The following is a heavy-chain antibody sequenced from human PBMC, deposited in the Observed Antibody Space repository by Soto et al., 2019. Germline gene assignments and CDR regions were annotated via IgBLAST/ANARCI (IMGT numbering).Heavy chain of an antibody. V-gene: IGHV1-18*01. CDR1: GYTFTSYG. J-gene: IGHJ3*02. CDR2: ISAYNGNT. CDR3: ARLEAGTDAFDI. Sequence: QVQLVQSGAEVKKPGASVKVSCKASGYTFTSYGISWVRQAPGQGLEWMGWISAYNGNTNKAQKLQVRVTMTTDTSTTAAYTELRSVRSDDTAVYYCARLEAGTDAFDIWGQGTMVTVSS. D-gene: IGHD6-19*01.